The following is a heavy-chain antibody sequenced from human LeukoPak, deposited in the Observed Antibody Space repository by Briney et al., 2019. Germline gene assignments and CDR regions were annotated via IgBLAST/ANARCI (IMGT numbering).Heavy chain of an antibody. CDR1: GGSFSGYY. CDR3: ARYSLSYYFDY. D-gene: IGHD1-26*01. J-gene: IGHJ4*02. V-gene: IGHV4-34*01. CDR2: INHSGST. Sequence: PSETLSLTCAVYGGSFSGYYWSWIRQPPGKGLEWIGEINHSGSTNYNPSLKSRVTISVDTSKNQFSLKLSSVTAADTAVYYCARYSLSYYFDYWGQGTLVTVSS.